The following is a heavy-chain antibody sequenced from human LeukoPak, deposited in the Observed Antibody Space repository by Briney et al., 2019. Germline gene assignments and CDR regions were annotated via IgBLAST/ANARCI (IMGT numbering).Heavy chain of an antibody. V-gene: IGHV3-48*03. CDR2: IRSSGGTI. CDR3: ARLSDY. CDR1: RFTFSSYE. Sequence: GGSLTPSCAASRFTFSSYEMNWDRQAPGEGMEWVSYIRSSGGTIYYAFSVKGRFTISRDNAKNSLDLQMISLRAEDTAVYYCARLSDYWGQGTLVTVSS. J-gene: IGHJ4*02.